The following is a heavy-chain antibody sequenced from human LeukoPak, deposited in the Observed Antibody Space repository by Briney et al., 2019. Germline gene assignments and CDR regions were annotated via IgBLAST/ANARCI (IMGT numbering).Heavy chain of an antibody. CDR1: GSTFTISS. CDR3: ARKQDYGDYLQYFDY. Sequence: GGCLTLSYPADGSTFTISSTSCVRLAPGKWLESDSSLISSSSTMHYADSVKGRLTISRDNAKNSLYLQMNSLRAEDTAVYYCARKQDYGDYLQYFDYWGQGALVTVSS. D-gene: IGHD4-17*01. CDR2: LISSSSTM. V-gene: IGHV3-21*01. J-gene: IGHJ4*02.